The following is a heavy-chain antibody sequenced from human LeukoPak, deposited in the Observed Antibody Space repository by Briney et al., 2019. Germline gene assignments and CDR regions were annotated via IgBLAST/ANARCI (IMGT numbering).Heavy chain of an antibody. CDR3: ARAHYYGSEYYFDY. J-gene: IGHJ4*02. V-gene: IGHV4-4*07. CDR2: IYTSGST. Sequence: SETLSLTCTVSGGSISSYYWRWIRQPAGKGLEWIGRIYTSGSTNYNPSLKSRVTMSVDTSKNQFSLKLSSVTAADTAVYYCARAHYYGSEYYFDYWGQGTLVTVSS. CDR1: GGSISSYY. D-gene: IGHD3-10*01.